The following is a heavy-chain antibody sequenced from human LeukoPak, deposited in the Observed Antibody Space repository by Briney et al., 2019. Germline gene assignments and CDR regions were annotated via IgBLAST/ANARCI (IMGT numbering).Heavy chain of an antibody. CDR3: ARRHDYFDY. J-gene: IGHJ4*02. Sequence: GGSLRLSCAASGFTFSSYSTNWVRQAPGKGLEWVSYISSSSSIIYYADSVKGRFTISRDNAKNSLYLQMNSLRAEDTAVYYCARRHDYFDYWGQGTLVTVSS. CDR2: ISSSSSII. V-gene: IGHV3-48*01. CDR1: GFTFSSYS.